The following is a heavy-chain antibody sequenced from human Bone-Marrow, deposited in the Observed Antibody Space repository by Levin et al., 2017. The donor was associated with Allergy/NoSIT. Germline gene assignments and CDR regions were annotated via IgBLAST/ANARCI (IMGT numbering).Heavy chain of an antibody. D-gene: IGHD3-22*01. Sequence: GGSLRLSCAASGFTFSSYAMSWVRQAPGKGLEWVSVISGSGGSTYYADSVKGRFTISRDNSKNTLNLQMNSLRAEDTAVYYCAKVNTYYYDSSGLYFDLWGRGTLVTVSS. J-gene: IGHJ2*01. CDR3: AKVNTYYYDSSGLYFDL. V-gene: IGHV3-23*01. CDR1: GFTFSSYA. CDR2: ISGSGGST.